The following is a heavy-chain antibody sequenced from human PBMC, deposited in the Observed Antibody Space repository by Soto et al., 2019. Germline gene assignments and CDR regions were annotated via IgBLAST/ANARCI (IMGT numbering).Heavy chain of an antibody. V-gene: IGHV3-11*01. Sequence: GGSLRLSCAASGFTFSDYYMSWIRQAPGKGLEWVSYISSSGSTIYYADSVKGRFTISRDNAKNSLYLQMNSLRAEDTAVYYCATRIVATPIDYWGQGTLVTVSS. J-gene: IGHJ4*02. D-gene: IGHD5-12*01. CDR2: ISSSGSTI. CDR3: ATRIVATPIDY. CDR1: GFTFSDYY.